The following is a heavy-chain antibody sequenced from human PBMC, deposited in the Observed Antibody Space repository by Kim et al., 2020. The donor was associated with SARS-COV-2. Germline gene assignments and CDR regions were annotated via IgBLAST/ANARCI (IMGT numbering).Heavy chain of an antibody. V-gene: IGHV3-7*03. CDR1: GFTFSSYW. Sequence: GGSLRLSCAASGFTFSSYWMSWVRQAPGKGLEWVANIKQDGSEKYYVDSVKGRFTISRDNAKNSLYLQMNSLRAEDTAVYYCARITTYYDFWRGHLPQTTNFDYWGQGTLVTVSS. CDR2: IKQDGSEK. J-gene: IGHJ4*02. CDR3: ARITTYYDFWRGHLPQTTNFDY. D-gene: IGHD3-3*01.